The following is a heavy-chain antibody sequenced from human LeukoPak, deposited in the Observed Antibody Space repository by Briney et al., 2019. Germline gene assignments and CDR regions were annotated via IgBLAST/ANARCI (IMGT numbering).Heavy chain of an antibody. CDR2: IYYSGST. D-gene: IGHD3-3*01. Sequence: SETLSLTCTVSGGSISSYYWSWIRQPPGKGLEWIGYIYYSGSTNYNPSLKSRVTISVDTSKNQFSLKLSSVTAADTAVYYCARAYDFWTGSPGGWSGPWGKGALVTVS. CDR1: GGSISSYY. CDR3: ARAYDFWTGSPGGWSGP. J-gene: IGHJ5*02. V-gene: IGHV4-59*01.